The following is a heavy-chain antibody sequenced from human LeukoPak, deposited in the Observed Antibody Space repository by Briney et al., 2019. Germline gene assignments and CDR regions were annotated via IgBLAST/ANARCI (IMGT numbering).Heavy chain of an antibody. CDR2: ISADGSLI. V-gene: IGHV3-30*18. J-gene: IGHJ5*01. D-gene: IGHD3-10*01. CDR1: GFTFSFYG. CDR3: AKGLTGSGVDNWLDS. Sequence: GGSLRLSCAASGFTFSFYGMHWARQAPGKGLEWVAVISADGSLIYYGDSVKGRFTVSRDNSKSTMFLQMSRLTNDDTGVYYCAKGLTGSGVDNWLDSWGQGTLAVVSS.